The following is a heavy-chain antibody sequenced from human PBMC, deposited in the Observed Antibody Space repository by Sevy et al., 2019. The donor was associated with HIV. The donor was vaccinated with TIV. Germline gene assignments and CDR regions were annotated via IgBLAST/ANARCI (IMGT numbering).Heavy chain of an antibody. V-gene: IGHV3-23*01. J-gene: IGHJ5*01. CDR1: GFTFDSYA. Sequence: GGSLRLSCAASGFTFDSYAMIWVRQAPGKGLDWVSGISGSGDSRYYADSVRGRFTISRDNSKNTLFLQMNSLRVEDTAVYYGAKERHGDYGLDSWGQGTLVTVSS. CDR3: AKERHGDYGLDS. CDR2: ISGSGDSR. D-gene: IGHD4-17*01.